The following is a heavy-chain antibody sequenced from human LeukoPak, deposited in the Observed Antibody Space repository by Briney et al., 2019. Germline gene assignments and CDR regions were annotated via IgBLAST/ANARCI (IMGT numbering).Heavy chain of an antibody. Sequence: ASVKVSCMASGYTFTSYYMHWVRQAPGQGLEWMGIINPSGGSTSYAQKFQGRVTMNRDTSTSTVYMELSSLRSEDTAVYYCARGMRSDPGYYGMDVWGQGTTVTVSS. CDR3: ARGMRSDPGYYGMDV. D-gene: IGHD3-10*01. V-gene: IGHV1-46*01. CDR1: GYTFTSYY. J-gene: IGHJ6*02. CDR2: INPSGGST.